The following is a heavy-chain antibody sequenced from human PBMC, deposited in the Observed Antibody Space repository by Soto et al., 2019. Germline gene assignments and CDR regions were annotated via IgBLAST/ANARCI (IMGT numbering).Heavy chain of an antibody. V-gene: IGHV3-73*01. D-gene: IGHD2-15*01. CDR1: GFTFSGSA. CDR2: IRSKANSYAT. CDR3: TRRMDYYYGMDV. Sequence: PGGSLRLSCAASGFTFSGSAMHWVRQASGKGLEWVGRIRSKANSYATAYAASVKGRFTISRDDPKNTAYLQMNSLKTEDTAVYYCTRRMDYYYGMDVWGQGTTVTVSS. J-gene: IGHJ6*02.